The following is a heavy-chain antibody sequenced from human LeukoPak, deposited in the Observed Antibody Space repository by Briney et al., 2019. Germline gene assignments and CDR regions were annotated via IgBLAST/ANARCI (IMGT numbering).Heavy chain of an antibody. D-gene: IGHD5-12*01. J-gene: IGHJ4*02. CDR1: GFTVSSYA. CDR2: ISGSGGST. CDR3: ANKPYSGYDSWRLLGIFEH. Sequence: PGGSLRLSCAASGFTVSSYAMSWVRQAPGKGLEWDSAISGSGGSTYYADSVKGRFTISRDNSKNTLYLQMNSLRAEDTAVYYCANKPYSGYDSWRLLGIFEHWGQGTLVTVSS. V-gene: IGHV3-23*01.